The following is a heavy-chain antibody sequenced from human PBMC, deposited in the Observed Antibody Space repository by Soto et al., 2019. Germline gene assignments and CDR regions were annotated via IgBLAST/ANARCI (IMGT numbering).Heavy chain of an antibody. D-gene: IGHD4-17*01. CDR2: IFFSGSA. J-gene: IGHJ3*02. CDR3: ARTSDYSIGI. CDR1: GGSISPYH. Sequence: SETLSLTCTVSGGSISPYHWSWIRQPPGKGLQWIGYIFFSGSANYNPSLNSRVTISVDTSKNQFSLKLSSVTAADTAVYYCARTSDYSIGIWGQGTMVPVSS. V-gene: IGHV4-59*01.